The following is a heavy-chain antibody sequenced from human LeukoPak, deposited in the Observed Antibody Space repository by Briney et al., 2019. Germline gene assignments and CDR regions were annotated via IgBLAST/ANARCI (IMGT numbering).Heavy chain of an antibody. J-gene: IGHJ5*02. Sequence: SVKVSCQAFGATLNIGHAFIWARQAPGQGLQWMGRIIPFLGEVNYAQNFQGRVSFTADKSTATMYMEMKGLSLDDTAIYYCSPCGHAYDWFGPWGQGTLVTVSS. CDR1: GATLNIGHA. V-gene: IGHV1-69*04. CDR2: IIPFLGEV. CDR3: SPCGHAYDWFGP. D-gene: IGHD5-12*01.